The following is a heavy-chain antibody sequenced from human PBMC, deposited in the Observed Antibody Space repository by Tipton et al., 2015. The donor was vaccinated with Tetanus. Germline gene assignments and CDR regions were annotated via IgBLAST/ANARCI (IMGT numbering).Heavy chain of an antibody. CDR2: IYYSGST. CDR3: ASMTPVDWYFDL. D-gene: IGHD4-23*01. Sequence: LRLSCSVSGAPISSGGYFWNWVRQHPEKGLEWIGYIYYSGSTSYNPSLKSRVTISVDTSKNQLSLKLTSVTAADTAVYYCASMTPVDWYFDLWGRGTPVTVSS. J-gene: IGHJ2*01. CDR1: GAPISSGGYF. V-gene: IGHV4-31*02.